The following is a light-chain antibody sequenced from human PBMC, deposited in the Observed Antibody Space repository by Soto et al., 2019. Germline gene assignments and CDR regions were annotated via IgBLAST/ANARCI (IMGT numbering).Light chain of an antibody. J-gene: IGKJ4*01. CDR1: QAISSY. CDR3: RQLNSYPLT. Sequence: IQWTQSPSSLSASVGDRVTITCRAIQAISSYLAWYQQKPGKAPNLLIYAASTLQSGVPSRLIGSGSGTDCTLPISSLQPEDCATYFCRQLNSYPLTFGGGTKVEIK. CDR2: AAS. V-gene: IGKV1-9*01.